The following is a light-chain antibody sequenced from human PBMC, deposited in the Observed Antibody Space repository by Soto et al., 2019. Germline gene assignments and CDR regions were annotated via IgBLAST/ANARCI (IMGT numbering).Light chain of an antibody. CDR3: HQYGDSAHT. Sequence: EIVLTQSPGTLSLSPGEGATVSCRASQSVRNGALAWYQQKPGQAPRLLIFGASSRATDIPDRFSASGSGTHFILTISRLEPEDFAAYYCHQYGDSAHTFGQGTKLDIK. CDR2: GAS. CDR1: QSVRNGA. J-gene: IGKJ2*01. V-gene: IGKV3-20*01.